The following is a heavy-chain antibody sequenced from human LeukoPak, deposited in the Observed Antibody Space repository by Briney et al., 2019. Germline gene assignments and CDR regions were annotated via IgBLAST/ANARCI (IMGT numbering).Heavy chain of an antibody. Sequence: GGSLRLSCAASGFTFSSYGMHWVRQAPGKGLEWVAFIRYDGSNKYYADSVKGRFTISRDNSKNTLYLQMNSLRAEDTAVYYCARRVAARVEYFDYWGQGTLVTVSS. D-gene: IGHD6-6*01. J-gene: IGHJ4*02. CDR3: ARRVAARVEYFDY. CDR2: IRYDGSNK. CDR1: GFTFSSYG. V-gene: IGHV3-30*02.